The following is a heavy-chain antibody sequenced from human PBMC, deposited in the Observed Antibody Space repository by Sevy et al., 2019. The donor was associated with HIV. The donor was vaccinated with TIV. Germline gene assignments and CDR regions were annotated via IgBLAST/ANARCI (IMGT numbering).Heavy chain of an antibody. Sequence: SETLSLTCTVSGGSISSSNYYWGWIRQSPGKGLEWIGSIFYTGTTHNNASLKSRVTISVDTSKNQFSLKLSSVTAADTAVYYCARDHLLSLAYSWFDPWGQGTLVTVSS. D-gene: IGHD2-2*01. CDR3: ARDHLLSLAYSWFDP. J-gene: IGHJ5*02. V-gene: IGHV4-39*01. CDR2: IFYTGTT. CDR1: GGSISSSNYY.